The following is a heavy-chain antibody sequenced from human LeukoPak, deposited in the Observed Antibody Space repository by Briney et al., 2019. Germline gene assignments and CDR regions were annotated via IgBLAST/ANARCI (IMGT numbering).Heavy chain of an antibody. CDR1: GFAFSNYW. CDR3: ARKTVVGSYFDY. CDR2: IKQDGSDK. Sequence: PGGSLRLSCAASGFAFSNYWMIWVRQAPGKGLEWVGNIKQDGSDKYYIDSVKGRFTISRDNAKNSLYLQMNSLRAEDTAVYYCARKTVVGSYFDYWGQGTPVTVSS. D-gene: IGHD4-23*01. V-gene: IGHV3-7*03. J-gene: IGHJ4*02.